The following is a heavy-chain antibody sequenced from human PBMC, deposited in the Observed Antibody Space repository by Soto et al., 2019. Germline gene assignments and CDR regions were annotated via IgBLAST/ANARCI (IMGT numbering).Heavy chain of an antibody. J-gene: IGHJ5*02. CDR2: IWYDGSNK. D-gene: IGHD3-16*01. CDR3: ARALRGILAWFDP. CDR1: GFTFSSYG. V-gene: IGHV3-33*01. Sequence: GGSLRLSCAASGFTFSSYGMHWVRQAPGKGLEWVAVIWYDGSNKYYADSVKGRFTISRDNSKNTLYLQMNSLRAEDTAVYYCARALRGILAWFDPWGQGTLVTVSS.